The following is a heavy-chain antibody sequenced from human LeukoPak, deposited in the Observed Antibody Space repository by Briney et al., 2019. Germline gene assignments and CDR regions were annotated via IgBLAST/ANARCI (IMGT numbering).Heavy chain of an antibody. Sequence: ASVKVSCKASGGTFSSYAISWVRQAPGQGLEWMGGIIPIFGTANYAQKFQGRVTITADESTSTAYMELSSLRSEDTAVYYCARPILRYFDWPKGMSYYYYGMDAWGKGTTVTVSS. CDR1: GGTFSSYA. CDR3: ARPILRYFDWPKGMSYYYYGMDA. CDR2: IIPIFGTA. V-gene: IGHV1-69*13. D-gene: IGHD3-9*01. J-gene: IGHJ6*04.